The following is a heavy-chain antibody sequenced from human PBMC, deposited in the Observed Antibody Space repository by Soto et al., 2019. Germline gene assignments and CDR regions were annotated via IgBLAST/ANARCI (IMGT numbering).Heavy chain of an antibody. CDR3: ASLTYYYDSSGYGDAFDI. CDR1: GFTFSSYS. Sequence: GGSLRLSCAASGFTFSSYSMNWVRQAPGKGLEWVSYISSSSSTIYYADSVKGRFTISRDNAKNSLYLQMNSLRDEDTAVYYCASLTYYYDSSGYGDAFDIWGQGTMVTVSS. J-gene: IGHJ3*02. CDR2: ISSSSSTI. V-gene: IGHV3-48*02. D-gene: IGHD3-22*01.